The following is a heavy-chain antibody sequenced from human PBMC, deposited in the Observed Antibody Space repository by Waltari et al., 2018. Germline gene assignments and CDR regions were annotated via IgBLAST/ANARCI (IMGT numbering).Heavy chain of an antibody. V-gene: IGHV4-30-2*01. Sequence: QLQLQESGSGLVKPSQTLSLTCAVSGGSISSGGYSWSWIRQPPGKGLEWIGYIYHSGSTYYNPSLKSRVTISVDRSKNQFSLKLSSVTAADTAVYYCARWFIEEAAAGGDYWGQGTLVTVSS. J-gene: IGHJ4*02. CDR2: IYHSGST. D-gene: IGHD6-13*01. CDR3: ARWFIEEAAAGGDY. CDR1: GGSISSGGYS.